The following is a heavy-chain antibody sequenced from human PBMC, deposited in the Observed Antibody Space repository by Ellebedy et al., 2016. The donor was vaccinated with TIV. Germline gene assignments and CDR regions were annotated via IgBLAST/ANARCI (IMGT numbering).Heavy chain of an antibody. V-gene: IGHV3-30*02. D-gene: IGHD6-19*01. CDR2: VNSDESNK. Sequence: GGSLRLSCAASGFTFTKYGMHWVRQAPGKGLEWAASVNSDESNKYYADSVKGRFTISRDNSKNTVYLQMNSLTLEDTAVYYCAKGLGSDWAFEYWGQGDLVTVSS. CDR3: AKGLGSDWAFEY. CDR1: GFTFTKYG. J-gene: IGHJ4*02.